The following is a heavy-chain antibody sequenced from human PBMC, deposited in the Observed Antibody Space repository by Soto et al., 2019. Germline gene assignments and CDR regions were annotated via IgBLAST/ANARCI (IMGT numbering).Heavy chain of an antibody. Sequence: GGSLRLSCAASGFTFSSYGMHWVRQAPGKGLEWVAVIWYDGSNKYYADSVKGRFTISRDNSKNTLYLQMNSLRAEDTAVYYCATLYDFWSGYPDAFDIWGQGTMVTVSS. D-gene: IGHD3-3*01. CDR3: ATLYDFWSGYPDAFDI. V-gene: IGHV3-33*01. J-gene: IGHJ3*02. CDR2: IWYDGSNK. CDR1: GFTFSSYG.